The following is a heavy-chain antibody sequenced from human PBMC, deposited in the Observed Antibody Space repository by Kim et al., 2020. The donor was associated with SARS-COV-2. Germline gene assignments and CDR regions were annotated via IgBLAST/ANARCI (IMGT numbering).Heavy chain of an antibody. Sequence: GGSLRLSCAASGFTFSSYAMSWVRQAPGKGLEWVSAISGSGGSTYYADSVKGRFTISRDNSKNTLFLQMNSLRAEDTAVYYCAKETPPFGSMVRGVAFDYWGQGDLFTVSS. D-gene: IGHD3-10*01. CDR2: ISGSGGST. V-gene: IGHV3-23*01. CDR3: AKETPPFGSMVRGVAFDY. J-gene: IGHJ4*02. CDR1: GFTFSSYA.